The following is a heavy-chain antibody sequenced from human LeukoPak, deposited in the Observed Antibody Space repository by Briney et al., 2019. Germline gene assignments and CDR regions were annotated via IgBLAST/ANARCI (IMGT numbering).Heavy chain of an antibody. CDR2: INHSGST. V-gene: IGHV4-39*07. D-gene: IGHD7-27*01. Sequence: SETLSLTCTVSGGSISSGSYYWSWIRQPPGKGLEWIGEINHSGSTNYNPSLKSRVTISVDTSKNQFSLKLSSVTAADTAVYYCASTNWAFDYWGQGTLVTVSS. CDR1: GGSISSGSYY. J-gene: IGHJ4*02. CDR3: ASTNWAFDY.